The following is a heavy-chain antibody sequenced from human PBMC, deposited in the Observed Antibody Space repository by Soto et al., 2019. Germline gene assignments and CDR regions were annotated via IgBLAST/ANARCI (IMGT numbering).Heavy chain of an antibody. CDR2: INTGNGNT. Sequence: QVQLVQSGAEVKKPGASVKVSCKASGYTFTLNAIHWVRQAPGQGLEWMGWINTGNGNTKYSQRLQGRVTITRDTSATTGYMELSSLISEDMAVYYCARRNGRSFDYWGQGTLVTVSS. CDR3: ARRNGRSFDY. V-gene: IGHV1-3*04. J-gene: IGHJ4*02. CDR1: GYTFTLNA. D-gene: IGHD2-8*01.